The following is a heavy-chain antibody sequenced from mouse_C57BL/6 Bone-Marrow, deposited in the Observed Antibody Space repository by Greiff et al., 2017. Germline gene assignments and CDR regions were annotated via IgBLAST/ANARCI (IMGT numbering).Heavy chain of an antibody. CDR2: IDPSDSYT. D-gene: IGHD2-2*01. Sequence: QVQLKQPGAELVMPGASVKLSCKASGYTFTSYWMHWVKQRPGQGLEWIGEIDPSDSYTNYNQKFKGKSTLTVDKSSSTAYMQLSSLTSEDSAVYYCARRRVGYPFDYWGQGTTLTVSS. V-gene: IGHV1-69*01. CDR3: ARRRVGYPFDY. CDR1: GYTFTSYW. J-gene: IGHJ2*01.